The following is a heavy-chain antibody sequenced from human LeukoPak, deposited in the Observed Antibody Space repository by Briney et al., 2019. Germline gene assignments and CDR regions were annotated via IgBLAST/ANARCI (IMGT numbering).Heavy chain of an antibody. D-gene: IGHD6-6*01. CDR1: GGSISSYY. CDR2: IHYSGST. V-gene: IGHV4-59*01. J-gene: IGHJ4*02. CDR3: ASFEYSSSYYFDY. Sequence: SETLSLTCTVSGGSISSYYWSWIRQPPGKGLEWIGYIHYSGSTNYNPSLKSRVTISVDTSKNQFSLKLSSVTAADTAVYYCASFEYSSSYYFDYWGQGTLVTVSS.